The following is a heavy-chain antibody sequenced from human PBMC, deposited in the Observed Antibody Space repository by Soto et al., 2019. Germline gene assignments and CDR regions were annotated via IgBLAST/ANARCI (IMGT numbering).Heavy chain of an antibody. Sequence: SETLSLTCTVSGGYISSYYWSWIRQPPGKGLEWIGYIYYSGSTNYNPSIKSRVTISVDTSKNQFSLKLSSVTAADTAVYYCARGSWNDVGWFDPWGQGTLVTVSS. CDR3: ARGSWNDVGWFDP. J-gene: IGHJ5*02. CDR1: GGYISSYY. V-gene: IGHV4-59*01. CDR2: IYYSGST. D-gene: IGHD1-1*01.